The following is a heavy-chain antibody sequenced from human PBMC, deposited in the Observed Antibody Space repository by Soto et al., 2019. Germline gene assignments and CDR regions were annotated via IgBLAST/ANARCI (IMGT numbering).Heavy chain of an antibody. D-gene: IGHD3-10*01. CDR2: IYYSGST. CDR3: ARGGKGEYYGSGSYYTDY. J-gene: IGHJ4*02. Sequence: SETLSLTCTVSGGSISSGDYYWSWIRQPPGKGLEWIGYIYYSGSTYYNPSLKSRVTISVDTSKNQFSLKLSSVTAADTAVYYCARGGKGEYYGSGSYYTDYWGQGTLVTVSS. V-gene: IGHV4-30-4*01. CDR1: GGSISSGDYY.